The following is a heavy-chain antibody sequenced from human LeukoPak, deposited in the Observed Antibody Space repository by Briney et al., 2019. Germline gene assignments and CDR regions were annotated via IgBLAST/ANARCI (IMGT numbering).Heavy chain of an antibody. CDR1: GFTFSSYG. Sequence: GRSLRLSCAASGFTFSSYGMHWVRQAPGKGLEWVAVIWYDGSNKYYADSVKDRFTISRDNSKNTLYLQMNSLRAEDTAVYYCARDEYSGSLGYWGQGTLVTVSS. CDR3: ARDEYSGSLGY. CDR2: IWYDGSNK. V-gene: IGHV3-33*01. J-gene: IGHJ4*02. D-gene: IGHD5-12*01.